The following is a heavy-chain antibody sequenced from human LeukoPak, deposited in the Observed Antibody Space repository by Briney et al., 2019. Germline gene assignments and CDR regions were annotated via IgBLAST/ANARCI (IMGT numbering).Heavy chain of an antibody. CDR2: IYTSGST. CDR1: GGSISSGSYY. V-gene: IGHV4-61*02. J-gene: IGHJ6*02. D-gene: IGHD3-9*01. CDR3: ARHPALDYDILTGRAYYYYGVDV. Sequence: PSETLSLTCTVSGGSISSGSYYWSWIRQPAGKGLEWIGRIYTSGSTNYNPSLKSRVTISVDRTKNQFSLKLSSVTAADTAVYYCARHPALDYDILTGRAYYYYGVDVWGQGTTVTVSS.